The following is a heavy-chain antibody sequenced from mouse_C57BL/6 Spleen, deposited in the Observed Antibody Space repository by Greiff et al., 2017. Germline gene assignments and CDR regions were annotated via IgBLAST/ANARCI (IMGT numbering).Heavy chain of an antibody. Sequence: QVQLQQPGAELVKPGASVKMSCKASGYTFTSYWITWVKQRPGQGLEWIGDIYPGSGSTNYNEKFKSKATLTVDPSPSTAYMQLSSLTSEDSAVYYCAREGGNYVIAYWGQGTLVTVSA. J-gene: IGHJ3*01. D-gene: IGHD2-1*01. CDR1: GYTFTSYW. V-gene: IGHV1-55*01. CDR3: AREGGNYVIAY. CDR2: IYPGSGST.